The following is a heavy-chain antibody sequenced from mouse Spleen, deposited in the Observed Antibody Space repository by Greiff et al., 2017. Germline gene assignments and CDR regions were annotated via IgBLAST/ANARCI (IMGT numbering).Heavy chain of an antibody. CDR2: INPSTGYT. D-gene: IGHD4-1*02. CDR1: GYTFTSYW. J-gene: IGHJ2*01. CDR3: APNWYYFDY. Sequence: VKLVESGAELAKPGASVKMSCKASGYTFTSYWMHWVKQRPGQGLEWIGYINPSTGYTEYNQKFKDKATLTADKSSSTAYMQLSSLTSEDSAVYYCAPNWYYFDYWGQGTTLTVSS. V-gene: IGHV1-7*01.